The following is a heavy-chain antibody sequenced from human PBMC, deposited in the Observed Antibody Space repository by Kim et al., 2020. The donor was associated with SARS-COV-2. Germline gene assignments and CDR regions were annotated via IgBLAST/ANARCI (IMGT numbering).Heavy chain of an antibody. CDR2: ITGRGDNT. D-gene: IGHD2-2*01. CDR3: AKGNDIVVIPAAIGDY. CDR1: GFTFSTYA. V-gene: IGHV3-23*01. Sequence: GGSLRLSCITSGFTFSTYAMNWVRQAPGKGLEWVSAITGRGDNTYYTDSVKGRFTISRDNSRNTLYLQMNSLTAEDTAVYYCAKGNDIVVIPAAIGDYWGQGTLVTVSS. J-gene: IGHJ4*02.